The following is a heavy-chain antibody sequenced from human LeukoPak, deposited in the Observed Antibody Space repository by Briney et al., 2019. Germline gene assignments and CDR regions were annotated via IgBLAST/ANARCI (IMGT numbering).Heavy chain of an antibody. CDR3: ARVVPAAEITNWFDP. Sequence: SETLSLTCAVSGYSISSSNRWGWIRQPPGKGLEWIGYIHYSGSTYYNPSLKSRVTMSVDTSKNQFSLKLSSVTAVDTAVYYCARVVPAAEITNWFDPWGQGTLVTVSS. J-gene: IGHJ5*02. CDR2: IHYSGST. CDR1: GYSISSSNR. V-gene: IGHV4-28*03. D-gene: IGHD2-2*01.